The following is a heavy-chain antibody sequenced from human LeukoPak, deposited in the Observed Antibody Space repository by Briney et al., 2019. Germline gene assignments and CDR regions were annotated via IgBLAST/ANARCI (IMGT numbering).Heavy chain of an antibody. CDR2: IGTAGDT. CDR1: GFTLSDCD. V-gene: IGHV3-13*01. CDR3: ARVAKERVGGVYYFDY. D-gene: IGHD1-1*01. Sequence: GGSLRLSCAASGFTLSDCDMHWVRQATGKGLEWVSAIGTAGDTYYTGSVKGRFTISRENAKNSLYLQMNSLRAGDTAVYYCARVAKERVGGVYYFDYWGQGTLVTVSS. J-gene: IGHJ4*02.